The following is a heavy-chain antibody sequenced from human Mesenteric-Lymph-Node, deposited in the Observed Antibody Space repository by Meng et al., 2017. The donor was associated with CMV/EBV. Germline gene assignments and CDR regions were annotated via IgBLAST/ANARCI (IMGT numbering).Heavy chain of an antibody. J-gene: IGHJ4*02. CDR2: ALYSEST. Sequence: SETLSLTCTVSGDSISTNTYYWGWIRQPPGKGLEWIRIGSALYSESTYYNPSLKRRVTMSVDMSNNAFSLRLSSVTAADTAVYFCARGPGYCSGGSCSYFDYWGQGTLVTVSS. V-gene: IGHV4-39*07. D-gene: IGHD2-15*01. CDR3: ARGPGYCSGGSCSYFDY. CDR1: GDSISTNTYY.